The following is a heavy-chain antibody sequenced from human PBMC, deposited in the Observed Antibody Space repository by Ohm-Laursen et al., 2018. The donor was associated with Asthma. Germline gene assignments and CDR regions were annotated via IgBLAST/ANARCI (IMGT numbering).Heavy chain of an antibody. CDR1: GLSFSHHA. J-gene: IGHJ4*02. CDR2: VGGDGDIT. D-gene: IGHD3-3*01. CDR3: ARAQEASGLYNSYFDY. Sequence: SLRLSCAAPGLSFSHHAMSWVRQAPGKGLEWGAVVGGDGDITHYADAVKGRFTISIDNAKSTLYLLLNRLRVEDTAVYYCARAQEASGLYNSYFDYWGQGTLVTVSS. V-gene: IGHV3-23*01.